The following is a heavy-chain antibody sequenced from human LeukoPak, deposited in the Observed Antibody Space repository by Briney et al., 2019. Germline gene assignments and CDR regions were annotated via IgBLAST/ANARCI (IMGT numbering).Heavy chain of an antibody. V-gene: IGHV3-23*01. Sequence: PGGSLRLSCAASGFTFSSYAMSWVRQAPGKGLEWVSAISGSGGSTYYADSVKGRFTISRDNSKNMLYLQMNSLRAEDTAVYYCAKGQGYDSSGYYGFGFDYWGQGTLVTVSS. J-gene: IGHJ4*02. D-gene: IGHD3-22*01. CDR3: AKGQGYDSSGYYGFGFDY. CDR2: ISGSGGST. CDR1: GFTFSSYA.